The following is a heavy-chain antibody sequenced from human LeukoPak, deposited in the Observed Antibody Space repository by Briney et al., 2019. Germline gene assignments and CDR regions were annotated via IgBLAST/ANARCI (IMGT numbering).Heavy chain of an antibody. V-gene: IGHV4-34*01. CDR1: GGSFSGYY. J-gene: IGHJ3*02. D-gene: IGHD6-13*01. Sequence: PSETLSLICAVYGGSFSGYYWSWIRQPPGKGLEWIGEINHSGSTNYNPSLKSRVTISVDTSKNQFSLKLSSVTAADTAVYYCARVQQLLDAFDIWGQGTMVTVSS. CDR2: INHSGST. CDR3: ARVQQLLDAFDI.